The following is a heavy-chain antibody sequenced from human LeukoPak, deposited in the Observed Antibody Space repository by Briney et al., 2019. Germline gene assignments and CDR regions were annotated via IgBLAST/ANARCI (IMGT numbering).Heavy chain of an antibody. V-gene: IGHV3-23*01. D-gene: IGHD4-17*01. CDR1: GFTFSNYA. Sequence: PGGSLRLSCAASGFTFSNYAMSWVRQAPGKGLEWVSVISGSDGTTYYADSVKGRFTISRDNSKNTLSLQMNSLRAEDTAVYYCATINYADYTFEYWGEGTLVTVSS. CDR3: ATINYADYTFEY. CDR2: ISGSDGTT. J-gene: IGHJ4*02.